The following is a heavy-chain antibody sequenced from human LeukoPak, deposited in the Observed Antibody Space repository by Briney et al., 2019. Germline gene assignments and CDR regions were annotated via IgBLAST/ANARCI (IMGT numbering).Heavy chain of an antibody. CDR1: GFSFSNYD. D-gene: IGHD4-17*01. J-gene: IGHJ4*02. CDR3: ARGDPTVTTKQNFDY. Sequence: GGSLRLSCAASGFSFSNYDMHWVRQAPGKGLEWVAVIWYDGSNKYYADSVKGRFTISRDNPKNTLYLQMNSLRVVDTAVYYCARGDPTVTTKQNFDYWGQGTLVTVSS. CDR2: IWYDGSNK. V-gene: IGHV3-33*01.